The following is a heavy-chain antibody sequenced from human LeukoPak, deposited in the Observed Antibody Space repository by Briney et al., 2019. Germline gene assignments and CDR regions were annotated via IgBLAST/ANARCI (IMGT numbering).Heavy chain of an antibody. D-gene: IGHD1-26*01. V-gene: IGHV4-59*11. J-gene: IGHJ3*02. CDR3: ARDFVVGATAFDI. CDR1: GGSISSHY. CDR2: IYYSGST. Sequence: SETLSLTCTVSGGSISSHYWSWIRQPPGKGPEWIGYIYYSGSTNYNPSLKSRVTISVDTSKNQFSLKLSSVTAADTAVYYCARDFVVGATAFDIWGQGTMVTVSS.